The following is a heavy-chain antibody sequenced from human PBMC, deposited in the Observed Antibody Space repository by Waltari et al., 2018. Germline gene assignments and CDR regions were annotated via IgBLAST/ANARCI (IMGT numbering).Heavy chain of an antibody. V-gene: IGHV3-53*01. Sequence: EVQLVESGGGLIKPGGSLRLSCAASAFRATRDDMTWVREAPGKGLEWLSIVTSDDKTYYADSVKGRFTISRDNSKNTLYLEMSSLTAEDTAVYYCARDKGVEPTTRFDYWGQGTLVTVSS. J-gene: IGHJ4*02. D-gene: IGHD1-26*01. CDR2: VTSDDKT. CDR1: AFRATRDD. CDR3: ARDKGVEPTTRFDY.